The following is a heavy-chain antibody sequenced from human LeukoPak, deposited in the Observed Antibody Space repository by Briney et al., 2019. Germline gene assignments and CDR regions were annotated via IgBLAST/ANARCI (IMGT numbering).Heavy chain of an antibody. CDR3: ARDIFSSGYFWAFDI. J-gene: IGHJ3*02. D-gene: IGHD3-22*01. CDR2: IYYSGST. CDR1: GGSISSYY. Sequence: SETLSLTRTVSGGSISSYYWSWIRQPPGKGLEWIGYIYYSGSTNYNPSLKSRVTISVDTSKNQFSLKLSSVTAADTAVYYCARDIFSSGYFWAFDIWGQGTMVTVSS. V-gene: IGHV4-59*01.